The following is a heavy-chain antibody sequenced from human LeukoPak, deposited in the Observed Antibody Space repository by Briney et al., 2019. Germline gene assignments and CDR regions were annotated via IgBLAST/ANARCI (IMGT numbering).Heavy chain of an antibody. CDR2: INWNGGST. Sequence: PGGSLRLSCAASGFTFDDYGMSWVRQAPGKGLEWVSGINWNGGSTGYADSVKGRFTISRDNAKNSLYLQMNSLRAEDTALYYCAREFLSGYSYYYYYMDAWGKGTTVTVSS. CDR1: GFTFDDYG. CDR3: AREFLSGYSYYYYYMDA. V-gene: IGHV3-20*04. J-gene: IGHJ6*03. D-gene: IGHD3-3*01.